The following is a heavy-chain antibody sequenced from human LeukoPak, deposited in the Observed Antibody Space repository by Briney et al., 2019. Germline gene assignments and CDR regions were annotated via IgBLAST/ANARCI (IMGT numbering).Heavy chain of an antibody. D-gene: IGHD2-2*01. V-gene: IGHV1-18*01. J-gene: IGHJ4*02. CDR2: ISADNGNT. CDR1: GYTFSSYD. Sequence: ASVKVSCKASGYTFSSYDISWVRQAPGEGLEWMGWISADNGNTNHAQNLQGRVTMTTDTSTSTAYMELRGLRSEDTAVYYCARDRVLSSTSWLGVYWGQGTLVTVSS. CDR3: ARDRVLSSTSWLGVY.